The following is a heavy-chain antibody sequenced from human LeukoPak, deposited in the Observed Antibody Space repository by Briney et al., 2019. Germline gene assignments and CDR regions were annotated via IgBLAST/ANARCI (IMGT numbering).Heavy chain of an antibody. CDR3: VTGRCDL. CDR2: IKQDGSEK. D-gene: IGHD5-24*01. V-gene: IGHV3-7*01. J-gene: IGHJ5*02. CDR1: RFKSYAYW. Sequence: PGGSLRLSCAASRFKSYAYWMTWVRQTPGKGLEWVAIIKQDGSEKFYVDSVKGRFIISRDNVKSSLSLQMNSVRAEDAGVYYCVTGRCDLWGQGTLVTVSS.